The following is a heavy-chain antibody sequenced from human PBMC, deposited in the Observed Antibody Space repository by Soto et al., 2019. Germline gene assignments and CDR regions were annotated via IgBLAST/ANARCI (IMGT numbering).Heavy chain of an antibody. V-gene: IGHV4-30-4*08. Sequence: SETLSLTCTVSGGSISSGGYYWSWIRQHPGKGLEWIGYIYYSGSTYYNPSLKSRVTISVDTSKNQFSLKLSSVTAADTAVYYCAPYSSSWGWFDPWGQGTLVTVSS. CDR2: IYYSGST. CDR1: GGSISSGGYY. CDR3: APYSSSWGWFDP. J-gene: IGHJ5*02. D-gene: IGHD6-13*01.